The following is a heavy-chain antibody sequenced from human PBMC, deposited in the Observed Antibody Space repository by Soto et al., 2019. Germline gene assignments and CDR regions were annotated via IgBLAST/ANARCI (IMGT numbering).Heavy chain of an antibody. D-gene: IGHD1-1*01. CDR2: VQMSGTT. J-gene: IGHJ5*02. Sequence: PSETLSLTCAVSGASVRSYHWSWIRQAAGKGPEWIGRVQMSGTTNYNPSLKTRVTMSLDTSRNEVSLTMTSVTAADTAVYSCAEDRSTMRWFDPWGQGILVTVSS. V-gene: IGHV4-4*07. CDR3: AEDRSTMRWFDP. CDR1: GASVRSYH.